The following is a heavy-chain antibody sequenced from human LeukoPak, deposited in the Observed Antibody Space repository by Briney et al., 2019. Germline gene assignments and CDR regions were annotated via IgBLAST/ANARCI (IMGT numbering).Heavy chain of an antibody. CDR2: ITWDGGST. CDR1: GFTFDDYT. CDR3: ATERQKYFDY. Sequence: GGSLRLSCAASGFTFDDYTMHWVRQAPGKGLQWASLITWDGGSTFYADSVKGRFTISRDNNKNSLSLQMNSLRTEDTALYYCATERQKYFDYWGQGTLVTVSS. J-gene: IGHJ4*02. V-gene: IGHV3-43*01.